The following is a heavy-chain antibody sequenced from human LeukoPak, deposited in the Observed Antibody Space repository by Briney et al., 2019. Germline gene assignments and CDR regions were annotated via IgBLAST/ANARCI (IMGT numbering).Heavy chain of an antibody. D-gene: IGHD5-24*01. CDR2: MNPNSGNT. Sequence: ASVKVSCKASGYTFTSYDINWVRQATGQGLEWMGWMNPNSGNTGYPQKFQGRVTMTRNTSISTAYMELSSLKSEDTAVYYCARRVLGRRWLPSDYWGQGTLVTVSS. CDR3: ARRVLGRRWLPSDY. V-gene: IGHV1-8*01. J-gene: IGHJ4*02. CDR1: GYTFTSYD.